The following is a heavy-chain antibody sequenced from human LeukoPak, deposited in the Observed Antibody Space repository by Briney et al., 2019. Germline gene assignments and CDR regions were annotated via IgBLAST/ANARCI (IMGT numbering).Heavy chain of an antibody. J-gene: IGHJ4*02. CDR2: INPNSGGT. D-gene: IGHD4-23*01. V-gene: IGHV1-2*02. CDR1: GYTFTGYY. Sequence: ASVKVSCKASGYTFTGYYMHWVRQAPGQGLEWMGWINPNSGGTNYAQKFQGRVTMTRDTSISTAYMELSRLRSDDTAVYYCAIALAVTTVVKENYFDYWGQGTLVTVSS. CDR3: AIALAVTTVVKENYFDY.